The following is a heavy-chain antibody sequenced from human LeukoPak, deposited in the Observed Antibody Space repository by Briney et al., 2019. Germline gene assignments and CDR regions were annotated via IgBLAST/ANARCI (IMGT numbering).Heavy chain of an antibody. Sequence: ASVKVSCKASGYTFTDYYIHWVRQAPGQGLEWMGWINPNSGDTKYARKFQGRVTMTRDTSISTAYMELSRLRSDDTAVYSCARVVLASSGSDSWGQGTLVTVSS. D-gene: IGHD2-21*01. CDR2: INPNSGDT. J-gene: IGHJ4*02. V-gene: IGHV1-2*02. CDR1: GYTFTDYY. CDR3: ARVVLASSGSDS.